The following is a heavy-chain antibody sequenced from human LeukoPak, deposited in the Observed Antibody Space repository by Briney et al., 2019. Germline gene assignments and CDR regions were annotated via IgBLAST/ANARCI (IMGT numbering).Heavy chain of an antibody. J-gene: IGHJ1*01. Sequence: GGSLRLSCAASGFTFSSYGMHWVRQAPGKGLEWVSAIYSSGSTDYADSVRGRFTIARDTSKNMVYLQMNSLTAEDTAIYYCARRTGAAPGEFFLHWGQGTLVTVSS. CDR2: IYSSGST. D-gene: IGHD6-19*01. CDR3: ARRTGAAPGEFFLH. V-gene: IGHV3-NL1*01. CDR1: GFTFSSYG.